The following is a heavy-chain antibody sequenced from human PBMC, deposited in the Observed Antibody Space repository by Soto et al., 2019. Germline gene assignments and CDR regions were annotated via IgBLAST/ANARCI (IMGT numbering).Heavy chain of an antibody. Sequence: SVKVSCKASGGTFSSYAISWVRQAPGQGLEWMGGIIPIFGTANYAQKFQGRVTITADESTSTAYMELSSLRSEDTAVYYCARVPYYYESIDYWGQGTLVTVSS. V-gene: IGHV1-69*13. D-gene: IGHD3-22*01. CDR2: IIPIFGTA. CDR3: ARVPYYYESIDY. J-gene: IGHJ4*02. CDR1: GGTFSSYA.